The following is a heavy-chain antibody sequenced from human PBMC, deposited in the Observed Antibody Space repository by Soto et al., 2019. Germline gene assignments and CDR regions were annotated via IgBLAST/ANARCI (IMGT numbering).Heavy chain of an antibody. D-gene: IGHD3-16*01. Sequence: QVQLVQSGAEVKKPGASVKVSCKASGYTFTSYGISWVRQAPGQGLEWMGWISAYNGNTNYAQKLQGRVTMTTDTAASTAYMALRSLRSDDTAVYYCARRGGGQSYYSYGMAVWGQGTTVTVPS. CDR1: GYTFTSYG. J-gene: IGHJ6*02. CDR2: ISAYNGNT. CDR3: ARRGGGQSYYSYGMAV. V-gene: IGHV1-18*01.